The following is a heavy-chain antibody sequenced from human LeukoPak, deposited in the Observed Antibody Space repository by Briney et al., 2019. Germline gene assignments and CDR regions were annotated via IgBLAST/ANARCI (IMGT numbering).Heavy chain of an antibody. CDR3: TRRYCTSTSCSHFDY. CDR1: GFTFSSYG. Sequence: GGSLRLSCAASGFTFSSYGMHWVRQAPGKGLEYVSAISSDGGSPYYANSVKGRFTISRDNSKNTLYLQMGSLRAEDTAVYYCTRRYCTSTSCSHFDYWAREPWSPSPQ. CDR2: ISSDGGSP. J-gene: IGHJ4*02. V-gene: IGHV3-64*01. D-gene: IGHD2-2*01.